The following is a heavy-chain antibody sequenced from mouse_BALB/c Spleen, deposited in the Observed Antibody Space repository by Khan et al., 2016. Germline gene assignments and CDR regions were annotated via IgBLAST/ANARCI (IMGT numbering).Heavy chain of an antibody. J-gene: IGHJ2*01. V-gene: IGHV9-3*02. CDR2: INTNTGEP. CDR1: GYTFTNYG. CDR3: ARWVITTNFDY. Sequence: QIQLVQSGPELKKPGETVKISCKASGYTFTNYGMNWVKQAPGKGLKWMGWINTNTGEPTYAEEFKGRFAFSLETSASTAYLQINNLKNEDTATYFCARWVITTNFDYWGQGTTLTVSS. D-gene: IGHD2-4*01.